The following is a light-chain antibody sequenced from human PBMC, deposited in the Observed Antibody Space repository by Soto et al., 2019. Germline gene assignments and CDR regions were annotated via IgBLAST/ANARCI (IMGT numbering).Light chain of an antibody. CDR3: CSYVGSNNYV. CDR1: SSDVGGYNY. CDR2: EVT. Sequence: SVLTQPPSASGSPGQSVAISWTGTSSDVGGYNYVSWYQQYPGKAPKLIMYEVTKRPSGVPDRFSGSKSGNTASLTVSGLQAEDEADYYCCSYVGSNNYVFGTGTKVTVL. J-gene: IGLJ1*01. V-gene: IGLV2-8*01.